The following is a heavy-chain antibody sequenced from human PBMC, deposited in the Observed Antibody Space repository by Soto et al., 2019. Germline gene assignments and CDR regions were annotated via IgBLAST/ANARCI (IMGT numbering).Heavy chain of an antibody. CDR1: GYSISSSNW. CDR3: ARAHSSSWYEGNTEDYYYGMDV. Sequence: PSETLSLTCAVSGYSISSSNWWGWIRQPPGKGLEWIGYIYYSGTTYCNPSLKSRVTMSVDTSKNQFSLKLSSVTAADTAVYYCARAHSSSWYEGNTEDYYYGMDVWGQGTTVTVS. J-gene: IGHJ6*02. CDR2: IYYSGTT. D-gene: IGHD6-13*01. V-gene: IGHV4-28*03.